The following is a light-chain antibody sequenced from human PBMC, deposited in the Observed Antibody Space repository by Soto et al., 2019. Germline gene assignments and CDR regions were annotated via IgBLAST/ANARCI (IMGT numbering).Light chain of an antibody. CDR1: QSISSW. CDR3: QQYNDNWT. CDR2: KAS. J-gene: IGKJ1*01. V-gene: IGKV1-5*03. Sequence: DIQMTQSPSTLSASVGDRVTITCRASQSISSWLAWYQQKPGKAPKLLIYKASTLQSGVPSRFRGSGSGTEFTLAISSLQPEDSATYYCQQYNDNWTFGQGTKV.